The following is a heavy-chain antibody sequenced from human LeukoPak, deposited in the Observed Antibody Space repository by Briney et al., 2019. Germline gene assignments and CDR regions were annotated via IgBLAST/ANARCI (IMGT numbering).Heavy chain of an antibody. CDR2: INPNSGGT. CDR1: GYTFTGYY. D-gene: IGHD3-22*01. Sequence: GASGKVSCKASGYTFTGYYMHWVRQAPGQGLEWMGWINPNSGGTNYAQKFQGRVTMTRDTSISTAYMELRRLRSDDTAVYYCARRLAADSSGPWGQGTLVTVSS. CDR3: ARRLAADSSGP. V-gene: IGHV1-2*02. J-gene: IGHJ4*02.